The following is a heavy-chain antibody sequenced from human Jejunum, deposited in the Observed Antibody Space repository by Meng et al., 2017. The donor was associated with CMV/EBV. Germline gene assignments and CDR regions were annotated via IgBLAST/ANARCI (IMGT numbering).Heavy chain of an antibody. D-gene: IGHD4-23*01. V-gene: IGHV3-23*01. CDR3: APVGGWGTGAPPTRTT. CDR2: MSGSGDRT. Sequence: TFSGYSMSWVRQAPGKGPEWVSTMSGSGDRTSYADSVKGRFTISRDNSINTLYLQMSSLRVEDTAVFYCAPVGGWGTGAPPTRTTWGQGTLVTVSS. J-gene: IGHJ5*02. CDR1: TFSGYS.